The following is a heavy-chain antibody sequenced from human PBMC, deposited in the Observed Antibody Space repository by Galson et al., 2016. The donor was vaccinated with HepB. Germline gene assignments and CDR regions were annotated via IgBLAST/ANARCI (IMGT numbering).Heavy chain of an antibody. Sequence: SLRLSCAASGFTFSHHGIHWVRQAPGRGLDWVAVTSFDGNHKEYSDSVKGRCTVSRDNSNDTVFLQMNSLTPEDTAVYYCAKERMVRGIIIPSPLDSWGQGTLVAVAS. D-gene: IGHD3-10*01. CDR2: TSFDGNHK. J-gene: IGHJ4*02. V-gene: IGHV3-30*18. CDR1: GFTFSHHG. CDR3: AKERMVRGIIIPSPLDS.